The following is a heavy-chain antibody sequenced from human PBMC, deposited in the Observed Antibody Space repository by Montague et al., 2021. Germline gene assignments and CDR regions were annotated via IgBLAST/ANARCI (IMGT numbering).Heavy chain of an antibody. CDR3: AKQDYFVSGTSYKGFDP. Sequence: SETLSLTCTVSGGTITGRYWNWVRRSPGKGLEWIGNFYQTWNLRYNPALESRVTISVDTPRNQFSLSLRSVTAADTAVYYCAKQDYFVSGTSYKGFDPWGQGILVTVSS. D-gene: IGHD3-10*01. V-gene: IGHV4-59*11. CDR2: FYQTWNL. CDR1: GGTITGRY. J-gene: IGHJ5*02.